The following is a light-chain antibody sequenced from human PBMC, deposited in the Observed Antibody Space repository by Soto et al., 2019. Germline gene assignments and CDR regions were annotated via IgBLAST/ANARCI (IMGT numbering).Light chain of an antibody. V-gene: IGLV1-44*01. CDR3: AAWDDSLNGWV. CDR2: SND. CDR1: SSNIGSNT. Sequence: QSVLTQPPSASGTPGQRVTISCSGSSSNIGSNTVNWYQQFPGTAPKLLIYSNDQRPSGVPDRFSGSKSGTSASLAISGRHSEDEADYYCAAWDDSLNGWVFGGGTKVTVL. J-gene: IGLJ3*02.